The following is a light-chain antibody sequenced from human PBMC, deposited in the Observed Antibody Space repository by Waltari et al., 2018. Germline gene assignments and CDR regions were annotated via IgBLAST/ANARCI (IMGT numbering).Light chain of an antibody. CDR3: SSRDSSASHVL. Sequence: SSELTQDPAVSVALGQTVRITCQGDSLRTSYASWYQQKSGQAPVLVLFGKNKRPSGIPDRFSGYDSETTTSLTITGAQAEDEADYYCSSRDSSASHVLVGRGTRLTVL. V-gene: IGLV3-19*01. J-gene: IGLJ2*01. CDR2: GKN. CDR1: SLRTSY.